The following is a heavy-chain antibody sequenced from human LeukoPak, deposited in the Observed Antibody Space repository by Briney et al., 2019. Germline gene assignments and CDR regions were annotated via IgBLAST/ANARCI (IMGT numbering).Heavy chain of an antibody. CDR3: VKNGWLDY. CDR2: ISTSGDST. Sequence: GGSLRLSCAASGFTFSSQNMNWARQAPGKGLEWVAYISTSGDSTKYADSVEGRFTVSRDNAENSLYLLMNSLRVEDTVVYYCVKNGWLDYGGQGILVTVSS. CDR1: GFTFSSQN. D-gene: IGHD6-19*01. J-gene: IGHJ4*02. V-gene: IGHV3-21*06.